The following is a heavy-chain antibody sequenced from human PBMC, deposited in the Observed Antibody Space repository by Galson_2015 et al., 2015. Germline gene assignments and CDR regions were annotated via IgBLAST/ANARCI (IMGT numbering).Heavy chain of an antibody. Sequence: TLSLTCTVSGGSISSGGYYWSWIRQHPGKGLEWIGYIYYSGSTYYNPSLKSRVTISVDTSKNQFSLKLSSVTAADTAVYYCARDYYDSSGYRFDAFDIWGQGTMVTVSS. V-gene: IGHV4-31*03. CDR1: GGSISSGGYY. J-gene: IGHJ3*02. CDR3: ARDYYDSSGYRFDAFDI. D-gene: IGHD3-22*01. CDR2: IYYSGST.